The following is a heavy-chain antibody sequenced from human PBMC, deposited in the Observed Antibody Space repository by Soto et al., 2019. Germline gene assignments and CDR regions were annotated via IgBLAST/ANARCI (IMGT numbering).Heavy chain of an antibody. CDR1: GGSISSGDYY. CDR3: ATYGSGSYKPTTFDY. D-gene: IGHD3-10*01. J-gene: IGHJ4*02. Sequence: SETLSLTCTVSGGSISSGDYYWSWIRQHPGKGLEWIGYIYYSGSTYYNPSLKSRVTISVDTSKNQFSLKLTSVTAADTAVYYCATYGSGSYKPTTFDYWGQGTLVTVSS. CDR2: IYYSGST. V-gene: IGHV4-31*03.